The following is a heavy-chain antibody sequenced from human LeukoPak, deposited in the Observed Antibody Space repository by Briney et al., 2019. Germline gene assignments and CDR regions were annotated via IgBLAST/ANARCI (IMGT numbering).Heavy chain of an antibody. Sequence: PSETLSLTCGVYGGSFSGDYWSWVRQPPGKGLEWIGEIYHSGSTNYNPSLKSRVTISLDKSKNQFSLKLYSVTAADTAVYYCARYRGASGYHFDYWGQGTLVTVSS. V-gene: IGHV4-34*01. CDR2: IYHSGST. CDR1: GGSFSGDY. D-gene: IGHD5-12*01. J-gene: IGHJ4*02. CDR3: ARYRGASGYHFDY.